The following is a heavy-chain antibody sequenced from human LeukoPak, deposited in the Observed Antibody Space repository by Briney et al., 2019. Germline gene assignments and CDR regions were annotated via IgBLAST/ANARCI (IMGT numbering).Heavy chain of an antibody. Sequence: GASVKVSCKASGYTFTSYGISWVRQAPGQGLEWMGWISAYNGNTNYAQKLQGRVTMTTDTSTSTAYMELSSLRSEDTAVYYCARDFRKDGYNLLDYWGQGTLVTVSS. CDR1: GYTFTSYG. CDR2: ISAYNGNT. CDR3: ARDFRKDGYNLLDY. D-gene: IGHD5-24*01. V-gene: IGHV1-18*01. J-gene: IGHJ4*02.